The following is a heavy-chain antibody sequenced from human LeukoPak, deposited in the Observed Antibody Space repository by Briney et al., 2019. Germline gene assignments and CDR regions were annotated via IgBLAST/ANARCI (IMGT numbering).Heavy chain of an antibody. D-gene: IGHD3-22*01. CDR1: GYTFTGYY. Sequence: GASVKVSCKASGYTFTGYYMHWVRQAPGQGLEWMGWINPNSGNTGYAQKFQGRVTMTRNTSISTAYMELSSLRSEDTAVYYCAITKRGSGYFGAFDIWGQGTMVTVSS. CDR2: INPNSGNT. J-gene: IGHJ3*02. CDR3: AITKRGSGYFGAFDI. V-gene: IGHV1-8*02.